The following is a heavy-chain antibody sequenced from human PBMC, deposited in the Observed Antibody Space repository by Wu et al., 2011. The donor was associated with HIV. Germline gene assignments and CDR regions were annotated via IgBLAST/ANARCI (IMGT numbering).Heavy chain of an antibody. J-gene: IGHJ3*02. D-gene: IGHD2-2*01. CDR3: ARRSYCNRISCYPESFDI. V-gene: IGHV1-18*01. Sequence: QVQVVQSGAEVKKPGSSVKVSCKASGGSFSSYAVSWVRLAPGQGLEWMGWISVYNGNAHYAEDFQDRVTMNHRHIHEYSLHGAESLRSDDTAVYYCARRSYCNRISCYPESFDIWAKDXGH. CDR1: GGSFSSYA. CDR2: ISVYNGNA.